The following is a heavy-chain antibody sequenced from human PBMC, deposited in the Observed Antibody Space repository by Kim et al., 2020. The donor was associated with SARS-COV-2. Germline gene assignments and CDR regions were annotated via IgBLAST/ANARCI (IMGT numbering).Heavy chain of an antibody. V-gene: IGHV3-23*01. CDR2: ISGSGGST. CDR3: ALSSGSHSPRGTRRGYFDY. Sequence: GGSLRLSCAASGFTFSSYAMSWVRQAPGKGLEWVSAISGSGGSTYYADSVKGRFTISRDNSKNTLYLQMNSLRAEDTAVYYCALSSGSHSPRGTRRGYFDYWGQGTLVTVSS. D-gene: IGHD1-1*01. CDR1: GFTFSSYA. J-gene: IGHJ4*02.